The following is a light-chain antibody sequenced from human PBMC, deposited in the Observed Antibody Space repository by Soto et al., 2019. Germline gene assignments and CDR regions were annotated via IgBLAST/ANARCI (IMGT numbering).Light chain of an antibody. CDR1: NSNLGAGYD. V-gene: IGLV1-40*01. Sequence: QSVLTQPPSVSGAPGQRVTISCTGNNSNLGAGYDVHWYQQLPGAAPKLVIFGNRNRPSGVPERFSGSESGTSASLAITGLQAEDEAGYYCQAYDYSLTAFVFGGGTQLTVL. CDR3: QAYDYSLTAFV. J-gene: IGLJ3*02. CDR2: GNR.